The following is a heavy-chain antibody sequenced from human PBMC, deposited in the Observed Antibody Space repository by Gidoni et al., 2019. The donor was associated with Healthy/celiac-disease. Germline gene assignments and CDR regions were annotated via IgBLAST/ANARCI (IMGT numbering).Heavy chain of an antibody. CDR2: IIPIFGTA. CDR3: ARVLLGSYYVSNSDAFDI. V-gene: IGHV1-69*01. Sequence: QVQLVQSRAEVQKPASSVKVSCKASGGTFSSYAISWVRQAPGQGLEWMGGIIPIFGTASYAQKFQGRVTITADESTSTAYMELSSLRSEDTAVYYCARVLLGSYYVSNSDAFDIWGQGTMVTVSS. D-gene: IGHD1-26*01. J-gene: IGHJ3*02. CDR1: GGTFSSYA.